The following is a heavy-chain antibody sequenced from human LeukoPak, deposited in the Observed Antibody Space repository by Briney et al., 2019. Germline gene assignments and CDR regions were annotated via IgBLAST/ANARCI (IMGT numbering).Heavy chain of an antibody. CDR3: ARDLMMEGRYFYHYMNV. D-gene: IGHD2-8*01. CDR1: GFTFSSYA. V-gene: IGHV3-30*04. CDR2: ISYDGSNK. Sequence: PGGSLRLSCAASGFTFSSYAMHWVRQAPGKGLEWVAVISYDGSNKYYADSVKGRFTISRDNSKNTLYLQMNSLRAEDTAVYYCARDLMMEGRYFYHYMNVWGKGTTVTVSS. J-gene: IGHJ6*03.